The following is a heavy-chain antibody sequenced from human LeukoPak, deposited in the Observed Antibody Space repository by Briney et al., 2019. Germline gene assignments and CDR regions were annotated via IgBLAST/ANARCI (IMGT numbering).Heavy chain of an antibody. Sequence: ASVTVSCKASGYTVTSYGISWVRHAPGQGLEWMGWISAYYGNTNYAQKLQGRVTMTTDTSTSTAYMELRSLRSDDTAVYYCARGAPYYDFWSGYFDYYYMDVWGKGTTVTVSS. CDR3: ARGAPYYDFWSGYFDYYYMDV. CDR2: ISAYYGNT. J-gene: IGHJ6*03. CDR1: GYTVTSYG. D-gene: IGHD3-3*01. V-gene: IGHV1-18*01.